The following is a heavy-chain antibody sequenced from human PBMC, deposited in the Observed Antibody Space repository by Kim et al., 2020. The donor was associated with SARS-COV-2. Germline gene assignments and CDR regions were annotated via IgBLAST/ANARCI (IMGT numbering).Heavy chain of an antibody. CDR1: GFIFSTYG. CDR2: ISFDGYNK. J-gene: IGHJ4*02. D-gene: IGHD5-18*01. Sequence: GGSLRLSCAASGFIFSTYGMHWVRQAPGKGLEWVAVISFDGYNKYYADSVKGRFTISRDNSKNTLYLQMNSLRAEDTAVYYCAKPWGYNYITPFDYWGQG. CDR3: AKPWGYNYITPFDY. V-gene: IGHV3-30*18.